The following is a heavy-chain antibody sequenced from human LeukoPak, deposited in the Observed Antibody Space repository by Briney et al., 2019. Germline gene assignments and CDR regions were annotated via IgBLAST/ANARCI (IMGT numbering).Heavy chain of an antibody. J-gene: IGHJ6*02. V-gene: IGHV7-4-1*02. CDR1: GYTFTSYA. D-gene: IGHD2-15*01. CDR2: INTNTGNP. CDR3: ARDRYCSGGSCYYWPFYYYYYGMDV. Sequence: ASVKVSCKASGYTFTSYAMNWVRQAPGQGLEWMGWINTNTGNPTYAQGFTGRFVFSLDTSVSTAYLQISSLKAGDTAVYYCARDRYCSGGSCYYWPFYYYYYGMDVWGQGTTVTVSS.